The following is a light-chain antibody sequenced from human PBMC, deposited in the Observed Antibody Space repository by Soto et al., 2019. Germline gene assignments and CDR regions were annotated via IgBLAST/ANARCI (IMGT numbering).Light chain of an antibody. CDR1: QNINKN. CDR3: QQSFHTLYT. CDR2: DSS. V-gene: IGKV1-39*01. Sequence: DIQMTQSPSSLSASVGDSVTISCRASQNINKNLNWYQQKSGKAPSLLIYDSSTFQSGVPSRFSGSGSGTEFTLAITNLQPEDFASYYCQQSFHTLYTFGQGTKLEI. J-gene: IGKJ2*01.